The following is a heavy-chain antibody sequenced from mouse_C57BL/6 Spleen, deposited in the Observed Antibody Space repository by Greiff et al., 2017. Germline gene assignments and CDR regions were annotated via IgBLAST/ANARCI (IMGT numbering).Heavy chain of an antibody. Sequence: QVQLQQPGAELVIPGASVKLSCKASGYTFTSYWMHWVKQRPGQGLEWIGEIDPSDSYTNYNQKFKGKSTLTVDKSSSTAYRQLSSLTSEDSAVYYFARRWDGYFDVWGTGTTVTVSS. CDR2: IDPSDSYT. D-gene: IGHD4-1*01. J-gene: IGHJ1*03. V-gene: IGHV1-69*01. CDR1: GYTFTSYW. CDR3: ARRWDGYFDV.